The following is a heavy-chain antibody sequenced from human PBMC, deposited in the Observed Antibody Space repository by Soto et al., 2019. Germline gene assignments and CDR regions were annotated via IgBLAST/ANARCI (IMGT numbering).Heavy chain of an antibody. CDR1: GGSISSYY. J-gene: IGHJ5*02. Sequence: SETLSLTCTVSGGSISSYYWSWIRQPPGKGLEWIGYIYYSGSTNYNPSLKSRVTISVDTSKNQFSLKLSSVTAADTAVYYCARARYARYSSSSGWFDPWGQGTLVTVSS. D-gene: IGHD6-6*01. V-gene: IGHV4-59*01. CDR2: IYYSGST. CDR3: ARARYARYSSSSGWFDP.